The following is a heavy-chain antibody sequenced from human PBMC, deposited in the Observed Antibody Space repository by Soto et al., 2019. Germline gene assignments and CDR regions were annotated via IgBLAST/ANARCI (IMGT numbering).Heavy chain of an antibody. D-gene: IGHD7-27*01. V-gene: IGHV3-23*01. CDR3: AKTGPYFFDF. J-gene: IGHJ4*02. CDR1: GSTFSSYS. Sequence: EVQLLESGGGLVQPGGSLRLSCAASGSTFSSYSMTWVRQAPGKGLEWVSAITESGDRTFYSDSVKGRFTISRDNSKSTLYLQMNSLRAEDTAMYYCAKTGPYFFDFWGQGTLVTVSS. CDR2: ITESGDRT.